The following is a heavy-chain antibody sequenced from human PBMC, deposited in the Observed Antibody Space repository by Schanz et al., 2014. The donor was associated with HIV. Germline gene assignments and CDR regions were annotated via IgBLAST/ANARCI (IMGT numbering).Heavy chain of an antibody. Sequence: EVQLLESGGGLIEPGRSLRLSCTTSGFTFGDYPMSWFRQAPGKGLEWVSAISGSGGSTYYADSVRGRFTISRDNSKNTLFVLMNSLTIEDTGRYYCVKPEEGAFDVWGLGTMVSVSS. CDR3: VKPEEGAFDV. CDR1: GFTFGDYP. J-gene: IGHJ3*01. V-gene: IGHV3-23*01. CDR2: ISGSGGST.